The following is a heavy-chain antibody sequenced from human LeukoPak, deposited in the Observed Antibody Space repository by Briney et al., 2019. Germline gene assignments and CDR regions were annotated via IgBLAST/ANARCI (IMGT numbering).Heavy chain of an antibody. Sequence: SETLSLTCTVSGGSISSSSYYWGWIRQPPGKGLEWIGSIYYSGSTYYNPSLKSRVTISVDTSKNQFSLKLSSVTAADTAVYYCARPRGGGWELQASHAFDIWGQGTMVTVSS. CDR1: GGSISSSSYY. D-gene: IGHD1-26*01. J-gene: IGHJ3*02. V-gene: IGHV4-39*07. CDR2: IYYSGST. CDR3: ARPRGGGWELQASHAFDI.